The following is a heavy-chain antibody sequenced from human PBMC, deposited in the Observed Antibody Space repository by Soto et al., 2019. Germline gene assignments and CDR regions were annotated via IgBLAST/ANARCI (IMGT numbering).Heavy chain of an antibody. CDR2: IYDTGISGYTPST. CDR3: ARGEDAFFYYGLDV. V-gene: IGHV4-59*01. J-gene: IGHJ6*02. Sequence: PSETLSLTCTVSGDSINSDYWSWVRQPPGKGLEWVAYIYDTGISGYTPSTSYNPSLKSRVTMSVDTSKSQFSLKLTSVTAADTAVYYCARGEDAFFYYGLDVWGQGITVTVSS. CDR1: GDSINSDY.